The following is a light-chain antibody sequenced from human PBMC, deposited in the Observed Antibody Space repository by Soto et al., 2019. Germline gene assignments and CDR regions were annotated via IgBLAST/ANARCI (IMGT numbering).Light chain of an antibody. V-gene: IGLV2-14*01. Sequence: QSALTQPASVSGSRGQSITISCVGRNTDVGQDKSVSWYQQGPGKAPKLLIFEVTNRPSGVSSRFSGSRSGNTASLTISGLQPDDEGDYFCVSYIDTDTLVFGTGTKVTVL. CDR1: NTDVGQDKS. CDR3: VSYIDTDTLV. CDR2: EVT. J-gene: IGLJ1*01.